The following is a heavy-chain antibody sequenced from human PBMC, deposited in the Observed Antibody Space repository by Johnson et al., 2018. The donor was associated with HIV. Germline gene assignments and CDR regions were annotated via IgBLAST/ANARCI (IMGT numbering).Heavy chain of an antibody. CDR2: ISDDGTNK. CDR1: GFTFSSYG. CDR3: VKGIDSSSWYAFDI. J-gene: IGHJ3*02. Sequence: QVQLVESGGGVVQPGRSPRLSCAASGFTFSSYGMHWVRQAPGKGLEWVAVISDDGTNKFYADSVKGRFTISRDNSKNTMFLQMNSLRPEDTAMYYCVKGIDSSSWYAFDIWGQGTMVTVSS. D-gene: IGHD6-13*01. V-gene: IGHV3-30*18.